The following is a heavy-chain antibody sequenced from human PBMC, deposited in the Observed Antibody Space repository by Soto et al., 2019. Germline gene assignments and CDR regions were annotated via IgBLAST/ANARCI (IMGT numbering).Heavy chain of an antibody. CDR1: GFTFSTYA. D-gene: IGHD2-21*01. Sequence: GSLRLSCAASGFTFSTYAMSWVRQAPGKGLEWVSAISGSGSSSTYYAESVKGRFTISRDNSKNTLYLQMNSLRAEDTAVYYCAKDPIVGPDHYFNHWGQGTLVTVSS. CDR2: ISGSGSSST. CDR3: AKDPIVGPDHYFNH. V-gene: IGHV3-23*01. J-gene: IGHJ1*01.